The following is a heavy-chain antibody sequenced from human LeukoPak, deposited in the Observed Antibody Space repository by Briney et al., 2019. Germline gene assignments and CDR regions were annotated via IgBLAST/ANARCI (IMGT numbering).Heavy chain of an antibody. V-gene: IGHV1-69*05. D-gene: IGHD3-16*01. CDR2: IIPIFGTA. Sequence: SVKVSCKASGGTFSSYTISWVRQALGQGLEWMGGIIPIFGTANYAHKFQGRVRITTDESTGTAYMELRSLRSDDTAVYYCARDSGGRGHFDFWGQGTLVTVSS. CDR3: ARDSGGRGHFDF. CDR1: GGTFSSYT. J-gene: IGHJ4*02.